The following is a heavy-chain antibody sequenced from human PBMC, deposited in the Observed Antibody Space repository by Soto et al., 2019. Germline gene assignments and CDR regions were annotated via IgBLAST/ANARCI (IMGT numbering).Heavy chain of an antibody. D-gene: IGHD3-22*01. J-gene: IGHJ4*02. V-gene: IGHV3-48*03. Sequence: VQLVESGGGLVQPGGSLRLSCAASGFTFSSYEMNWVRQAPGKGLEWVSYISSSGSTIYYADSVKGRFTISRDNAKNSLYLQMNSLRAEDTAVYYCARWGSLGYYYDSSAGYWGQGTLVTVSS. CDR1: GFTFSSYE. CDR3: ARWGSLGYYYDSSAGY. CDR2: ISSSGSTI.